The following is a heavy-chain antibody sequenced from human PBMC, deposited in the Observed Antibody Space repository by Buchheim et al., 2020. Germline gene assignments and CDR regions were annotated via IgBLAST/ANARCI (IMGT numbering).Heavy chain of an antibody. Sequence: QVQLQESGPGLVKPSETLSLTCSVSGGSVSSGSYYWSWIRQPPGKGLEWIGYLYYSGGTNYNPSLKSRVTIPVDTSKNQFSLRLSSVTAADTAVYYCARVSFRKTTGTGTVDFWGQGTL. CDR1: GGSVSSGSYY. CDR2: LYYSGGT. CDR3: ARVSFRKTTGTGTVDF. D-gene: IGHD1-7*01. J-gene: IGHJ4*02. V-gene: IGHV4-61*01.